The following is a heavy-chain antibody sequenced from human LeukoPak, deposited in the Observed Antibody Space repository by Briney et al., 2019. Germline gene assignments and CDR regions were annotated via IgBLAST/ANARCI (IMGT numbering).Heavy chain of an antibody. CDR3: AKADTYYYDSSGYIPFDY. Sequence: PGGSLRLSCTASGFTFGDYAMSWVRQAPGKGLEWVGFIRSKAYGGTTEYAASVKGRFTISRDNSKNTLYLQMNSLRAEDTAVYYCAKADTYYYDSSGYIPFDYWGQGTLVTVSS. CDR1: GFTFGDYA. CDR2: IRSKAYGGTT. V-gene: IGHV3-49*04. D-gene: IGHD3-22*01. J-gene: IGHJ4*02.